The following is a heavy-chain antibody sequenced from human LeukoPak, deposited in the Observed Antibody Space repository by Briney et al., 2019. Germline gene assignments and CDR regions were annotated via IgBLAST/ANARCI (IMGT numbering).Heavy chain of an antibody. D-gene: IGHD3-22*01. J-gene: IGHJ4*02. CDR1: GGTFNSYA. CDR2: IIAIFRRA. V-gene: IGHV1-69*13. Sequence: ASVKVSCTSSGGTFNSYAISWVRQAPGQGLVWMGGIIAIFRRANYAQKLQGRVTITADEFMSTVYMELSSLRAEDTAVYCCARHRGYHSTTHLDYWGQAALVTVSS. CDR3: ARHRGYHSTTHLDY.